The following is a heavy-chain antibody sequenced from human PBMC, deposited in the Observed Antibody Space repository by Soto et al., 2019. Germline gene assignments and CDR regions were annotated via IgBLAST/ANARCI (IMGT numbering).Heavy chain of an antibody. CDR3: AKAELLWFGESYYYYYGMDV. D-gene: IGHD3-10*01. V-gene: IGHV3-30-3*01. Sequence: GGSLRLSCAASGFTFSSYAMHWVRQAPGKGLEWVAVISYDGSNKYYADSVKGRFTISRDNPKNTLYLQMNSLRAEDTAVYYCAKAELLWFGESYYYYYGMDVWGQGTTVTVSS. J-gene: IGHJ6*02. CDR1: GFTFSSYA. CDR2: ISYDGSNK.